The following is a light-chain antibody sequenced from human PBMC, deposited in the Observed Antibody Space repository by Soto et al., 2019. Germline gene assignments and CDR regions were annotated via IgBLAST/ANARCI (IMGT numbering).Light chain of an antibody. CDR1: QSISSSY. CDR3: QQYGSSPRT. V-gene: IGKV3-20*01. CDR2: GAS. Sequence: EIVLTQSPGTLSLSPGERATLSCRASQSISSSYLAWYQQKPGQAPRLLIYGASSRATGIPDRFSGRGSGTDFTLTISRLEPEDFVVYYCQQYGSSPRTFGQGTKLEI. J-gene: IGKJ2*01.